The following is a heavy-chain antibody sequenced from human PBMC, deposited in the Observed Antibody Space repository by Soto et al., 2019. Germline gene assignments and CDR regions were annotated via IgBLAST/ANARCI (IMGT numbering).Heavy chain of an antibody. Sequence: ASVKVSCKASGGTFSSYAISWVRQAPEQGLEWMGWINPNSGGTNYAQKFQGWVTMTRDTSISTAYMELSRLRSDDTAVYYCARAPTLAADVDEWFDPWGQGTLVTVSS. J-gene: IGHJ5*02. D-gene: IGHD2-15*01. V-gene: IGHV1-2*04. CDR1: GGTFSSYA. CDR2: INPNSGGT. CDR3: ARAPTLAADVDEWFDP.